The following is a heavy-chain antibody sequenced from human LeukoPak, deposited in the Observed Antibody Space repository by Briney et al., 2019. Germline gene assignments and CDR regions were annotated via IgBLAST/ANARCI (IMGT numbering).Heavy chain of an antibody. V-gene: IGHV3-23*01. CDR1: GFTFRTSG. D-gene: IGHD3-22*01. CDR2: ISGSGVST. CDR3: AKDGYDSSGIDY. J-gene: IGHJ4*02. Sequence: PGGSLRLSCAASGFTFRTSGMSWVRQAPGKGLEWVSAISGSGVSTYYADSVKGRFTISRDNSKNTLYLQMNSLRAEDTAVYYCAKDGYDSSGIDYWGQGTLVTVSS.